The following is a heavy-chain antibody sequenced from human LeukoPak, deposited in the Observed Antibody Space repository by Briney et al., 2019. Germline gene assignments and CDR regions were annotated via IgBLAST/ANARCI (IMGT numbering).Heavy chain of an antibody. CDR3: ARDQYYYDSSGIFDY. Sequence: GGSLRLSCAAPGFTFSSYSMNWVRQAPGKGLEWVSSISSSSSYIYYADSVKGRFTISRDNTKNSLYLQMNSLRAEDTAVYYCARDQYYYDSSGIFDYWGQGTLVTVSS. D-gene: IGHD3-22*01. CDR1: GFTFSSYS. V-gene: IGHV3-21*01. J-gene: IGHJ4*02. CDR2: ISSSSSYI.